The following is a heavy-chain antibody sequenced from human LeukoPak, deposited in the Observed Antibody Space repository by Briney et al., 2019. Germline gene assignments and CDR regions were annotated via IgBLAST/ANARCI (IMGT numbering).Heavy chain of an antibody. CDR2: IYYSGST. V-gene: IGHV4-31*03. CDR1: GGSISSGGYY. Sequence: SQTLSLTCTVSGGSISSGGYYWSWIRQHPGKGLEWIGYIYYSGSTYYNPSLKSRVTISVDTSKNQFSLKLSSVTAADTAVYYCASSSSWYVIDYWGQGTLVTVSS. J-gene: IGHJ4*02. D-gene: IGHD6-13*01. CDR3: ASSSSWYVIDY.